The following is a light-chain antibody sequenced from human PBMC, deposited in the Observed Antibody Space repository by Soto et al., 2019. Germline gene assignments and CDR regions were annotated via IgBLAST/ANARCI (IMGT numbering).Light chain of an antibody. Sequence: EIVLTQSPATMSLSPGERATLSCRASQSVISSYFAWYQQKPGQAPRLLIYDASNRATGIPARFSGSGSGTDFTLTISSLEPEDFAVYYCQQRSNWITFGQGT. CDR1: QSVISSY. V-gene: IGKV3-11*01. CDR3: QQRSNWIT. J-gene: IGKJ5*01. CDR2: DAS.